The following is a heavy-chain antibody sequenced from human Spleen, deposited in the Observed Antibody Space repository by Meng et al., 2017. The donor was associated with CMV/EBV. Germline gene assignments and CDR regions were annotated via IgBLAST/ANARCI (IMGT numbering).Heavy chain of an antibody. CDR2: IYSGGSK. V-gene: IGHV3-53*01. CDR1: GFTVSSNY. D-gene: IGHD3-22*01. CDR3: ARDFYYDPYYYGMDV. J-gene: IGHJ6*02. Sequence: GGSLRLSSAASGFTVSSNYMSWVRQAPGKGLEWVSVIYSGGSKYYADSVKGRFTISRDNSKNTLYLQMNSLRAEETAVYYCARDFYYDPYYYGMDVWGQGTTVTVSS.